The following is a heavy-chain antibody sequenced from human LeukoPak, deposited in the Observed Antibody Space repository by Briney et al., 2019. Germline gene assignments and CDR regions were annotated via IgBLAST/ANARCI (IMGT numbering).Heavy chain of an antibody. J-gene: IGHJ4*02. CDR1: GFTFDDYA. D-gene: IGHD2-8*01. V-gene: IGHV3-9*01. Sequence: PGRSLRLSCAASGFTFDDYAMHWVRHAPGKGLEWVSGISWNSGSIVYADSVKGRFTISRDNSKNTLYLQMNSLRAEDTAVYYCAKDPDCTSGICYTFFDYWGQGTLVTVSS. CDR3: AKDPDCTSGICYTFFDY. CDR2: ISWNSGSI.